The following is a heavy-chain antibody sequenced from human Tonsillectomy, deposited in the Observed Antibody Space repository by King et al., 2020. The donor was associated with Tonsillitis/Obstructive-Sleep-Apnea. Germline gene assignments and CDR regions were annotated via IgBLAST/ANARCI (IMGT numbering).Heavy chain of an antibody. V-gene: IGHV3-21*01. CDR2: ISSSSSYI. CDR1: GFTFSSYS. D-gene: IGHD5-12*01. Sequence: VQLVESGRGLVKPGGSLRLSCAASGFTFSSYSMNWVRQAPGKGLEWVSSISSSSSYIYYADSVKGRFTISRDNAKNSLYLQMNSLRAEDTAVYYCARAEPFPPTIDYDYWGQGTLVTVSS. CDR3: ARAEPFPPTIDYDY. J-gene: IGHJ4*02.